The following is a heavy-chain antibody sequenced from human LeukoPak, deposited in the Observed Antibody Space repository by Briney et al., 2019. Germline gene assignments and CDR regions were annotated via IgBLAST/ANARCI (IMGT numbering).Heavy chain of an antibody. V-gene: IGHV1-2*06. CDR2: INPNSGGT. Sequence: ASVKVSCKASGYTFTGYYMHWVRQAPGQGLEWMGRINPNSGGTNYAQKFQGRVTMTRDTSISTAYMELSRLRSDDTAVYYCAGDLGYCSSTSCYVIDYWGQGTLVTVSS. CDR1: GYTFTGYY. CDR3: AGDLGYCSSTSCYVIDY. J-gene: IGHJ4*02. D-gene: IGHD2-2*01.